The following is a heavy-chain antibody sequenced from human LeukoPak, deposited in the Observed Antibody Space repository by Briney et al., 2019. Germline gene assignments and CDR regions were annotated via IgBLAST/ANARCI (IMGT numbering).Heavy chain of an antibody. V-gene: IGHV3-21*01. CDR3: ASINYYDSSGYAY. Sequence: PGGSLRLSCAASGFTFSSYSMNWVRQAPGKGLEWVSSISSSSSYIYYADSVEGRFTISRDNAKNSLYLQMNSLRAEDTAVYYCASINYYDSSGYAYWGQGTLVTVSS. J-gene: IGHJ4*02. D-gene: IGHD3-22*01. CDR1: GFTFSSYS. CDR2: ISSSSSYI.